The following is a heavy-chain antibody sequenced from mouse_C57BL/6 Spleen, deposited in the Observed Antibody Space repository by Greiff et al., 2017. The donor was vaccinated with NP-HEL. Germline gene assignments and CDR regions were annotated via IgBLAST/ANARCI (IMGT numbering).Heavy chain of an antibody. CDR2: ISSGSSTI. J-gene: IGHJ2*01. D-gene: IGHD1-1*01. V-gene: IGHV5-17*01. CDR1: GFTFSDYG. Sequence: EVMLVESGGGLVKPGGSLKLSCAASGFTFSDYGMHWVRQAPEKGLEWVAYISSGSSTIYYADTVKGRFTISRDNAKNTLFLQMTSLRSEDTAMYYCARGGGHYGDYFDYWGQGTTLTVSS. CDR3: ARGGGHYGDYFDY.